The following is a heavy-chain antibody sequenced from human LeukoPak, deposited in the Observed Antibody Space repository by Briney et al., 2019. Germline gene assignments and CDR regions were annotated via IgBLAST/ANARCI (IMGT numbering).Heavy chain of an antibody. V-gene: IGHV4-34*01. CDR3: ARVRDRRYWYFDL. D-gene: IGHD5-24*01. CDR2: INHSGST. CDR1: GGSFSGYY. Sequence: SETLSLTCAVYGGSFSGYYWSWIRQPPGKGLEWVGEINHSGSTNYNPSLKSRVTISVDTSKNQFSLKLSSVTAADTAVYYCARVRDRRYWYFDLWGRGTLVTVSS. J-gene: IGHJ2*01.